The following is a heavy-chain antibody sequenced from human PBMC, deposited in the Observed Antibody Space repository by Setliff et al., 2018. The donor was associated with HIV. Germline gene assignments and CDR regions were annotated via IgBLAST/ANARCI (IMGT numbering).Heavy chain of an antibody. D-gene: IGHD6-6*01. CDR3: ARRYSSSSTGFDY. CDR2: ISSSSSYI. J-gene: IGHJ4*02. V-gene: IGHV3-21*01. CDR1: GFTFSSYS. Sequence: SLRLSCAASGFTFSSYSMNWVRQAPGKGLEWVSSISSSSSYIYYADSVKGRFTISRDNAKNSLYLQMNSLRAEDTAVYYCARRYSSSSTGFDYWGQGTLVTVSS.